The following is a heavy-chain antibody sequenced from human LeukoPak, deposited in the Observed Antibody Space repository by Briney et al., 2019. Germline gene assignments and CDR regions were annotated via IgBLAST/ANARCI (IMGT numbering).Heavy chain of an antibody. CDR3: ARKQTGTMCDV. CDR2: FSSGGSA. V-gene: IGHV4-39*07. J-gene: IGHJ4*02. Sequence: SETLSLTCIVPGGSISSSSYYWAWIRQSPGKGLEWIGTFSSGGSAYYNPSLTSRVSISKDTSNNQFSLRLYSVTAADTAVYCCARKQTGTMCDVWGQGTQVTVSS. CDR1: GGSISSSSYY. D-gene: IGHD1-7*01.